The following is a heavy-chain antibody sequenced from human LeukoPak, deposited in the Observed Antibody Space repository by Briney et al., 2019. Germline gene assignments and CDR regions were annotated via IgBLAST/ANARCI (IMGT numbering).Heavy chain of an antibody. D-gene: IGHD4-23*01. CDR3: PKPLLTLGN. J-gene: IGHJ4*02. Sequence: PGGSLRLSCTTSGFIFANYAMAWVRQSPGKGLEWVSTISASGADTYYADSVRGRFTISRDNSRHVLYLQLNRLRVDDTAFYYCPKPLLTLGNWGPGTLVTVSS. CDR1: GFIFANYA. CDR2: ISASGADT. V-gene: IGHV3-23*01.